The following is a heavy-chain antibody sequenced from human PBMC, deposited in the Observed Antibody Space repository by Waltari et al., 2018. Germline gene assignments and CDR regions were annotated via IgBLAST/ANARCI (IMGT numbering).Heavy chain of an antibody. V-gene: IGHV3-23*01. CDR1: GFTFSSYA. Sequence: EVQLLESGGGLVQPGGSLRLSCAASGFTFSSYAMSWVRQAPGKGLEWVSAISGSGGSTYYADSVKGRFTISRDNSKNTLYLQMNSLRAEDTAVYYCAKDLPTVTEPGETGPLFDYWGQGTLVTVSS. J-gene: IGHJ4*02. CDR3: AKDLPTVTEPGETGPLFDY. CDR2: ISGSGGST. D-gene: IGHD4-17*01.